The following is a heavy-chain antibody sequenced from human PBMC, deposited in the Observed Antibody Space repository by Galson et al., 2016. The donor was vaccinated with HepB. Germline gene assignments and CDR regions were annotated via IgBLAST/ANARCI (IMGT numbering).Heavy chain of an antibody. CDR2: TYYRSKWYN. Sequence: CAISGDSVSSNSVTWNWIRQSPSRGLEWLGRTYYRSKWYNDYAVSVKSRMTINPDTSKNQFSRQLNSVTPEDTAVYYCARRGSKEKGYFDLWGRGTLVTVTS. V-gene: IGHV6-1*01. CDR1: GDSVSSNSVT. CDR3: ARRGSKEKGYFDL. J-gene: IGHJ2*01. D-gene: IGHD6-13*01.